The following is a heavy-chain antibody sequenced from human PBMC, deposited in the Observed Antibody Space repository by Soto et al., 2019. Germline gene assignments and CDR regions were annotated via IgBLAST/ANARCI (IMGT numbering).Heavy chain of an antibody. Sequence: QVQLQESGPGLVKPSQTLSLTRTVSGGSISSGGYYWSWIRQHPGKGLEWIGYIYYSGSTYYNPSLKSRVTISVDTSKNQFSLKLSSVTAADTAVYYCAREPRYNWNYVDWFDPWGQGTLVTVSS. D-gene: IGHD1-7*01. CDR1: GGSISSGGYY. V-gene: IGHV4-31*03. J-gene: IGHJ5*02. CDR3: AREPRYNWNYVDWFDP. CDR2: IYYSGST.